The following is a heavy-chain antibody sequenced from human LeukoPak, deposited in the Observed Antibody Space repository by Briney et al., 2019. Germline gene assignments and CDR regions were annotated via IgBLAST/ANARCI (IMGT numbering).Heavy chain of an antibody. CDR2: IYYSGSP. CDR1: GGSISNNNYY. CDR3: ARQSGPYASRWFDY. Sequence: SETLSLTCTVSGGSISNNNYYWAWIRQPPGQGLECIGSIYYSGSPYYNPSLKSRVTISVDTSKNQFSLKLSSVTAADTAVYYCARQSGPYASRWFDYWGQGTLVTVSS. J-gene: IGHJ4*02. V-gene: IGHV4-39*01. D-gene: IGHD6-13*01.